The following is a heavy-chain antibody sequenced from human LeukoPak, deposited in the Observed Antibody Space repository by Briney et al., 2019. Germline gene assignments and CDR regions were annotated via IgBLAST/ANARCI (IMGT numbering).Heavy chain of an antibody. CDR2: IFYSGST. CDR1: GDSISSSSYY. CDR3: ARHLQGNSGRYAPFDY. J-gene: IGHJ4*02. D-gene: IGHD6-19*01. V-gene: IGHV4-39*01. Sequence: SETLSLTCTVSGDSISSSSYYWGWIRQPPGKGLEWIGTIFYSGSTYYNPSLKSRVTISVDTSKNHFSLRLTSVTAADTAVYYCARHLQGNSGRYAPFDYWGQGTLVTVSS.